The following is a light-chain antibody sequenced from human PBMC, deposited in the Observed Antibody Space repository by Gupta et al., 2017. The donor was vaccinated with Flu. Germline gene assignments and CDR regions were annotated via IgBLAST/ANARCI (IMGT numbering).Light chain of an antibody. CDR3: YSTDTRGNNLCV. CDR1: AVTRNY. V-gene: IGLV3-10*01. J-gene: IGLJ1*01. Sequence: TARTTCAGDAVTRNYDYCYQQKSAQAPVLLLYEDKKRHCGGTEGFSGSSSGTMTTLTISGAPVEEEAAYYCYSTDTRGNNLCVFGSGTKVTVL. CDR2: EDK.